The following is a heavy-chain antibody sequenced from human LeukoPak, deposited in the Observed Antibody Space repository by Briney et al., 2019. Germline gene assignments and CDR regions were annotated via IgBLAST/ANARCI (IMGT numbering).Heavy chain of an antibody. J-gene: IGHJ4*02. V-gene: IGHV4-4*02. D-gene: IGHD3-22*01. Sequence: PGGSLRLSCVASGFSFSSYWMSWVRQAPGKGLEWIGEIYHSGSTNYNPSLKSRVTISVDKSKNQFSLKLSSVTAADTAVYYCARGNYYDSSGTRLDYWGQGTLVTVSS. CDR3: ARGNYYDSSGTRLDY. CDR1: GFSFSSYW. CDR2: IYHSGST.